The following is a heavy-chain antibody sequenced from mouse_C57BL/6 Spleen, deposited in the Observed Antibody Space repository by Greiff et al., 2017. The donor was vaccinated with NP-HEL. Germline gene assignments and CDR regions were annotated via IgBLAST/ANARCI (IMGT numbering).Heavy chain of an antibody. Sequence: DAGGGLVQPKGSLKLSCAASGFSFNTYAMNWVRQAPGKGLEWVARIRSKSNNYATYYADSVKDRFTISRDDSESMLYLQMNNLKTEDTAMYYCVRRGLTYAMDYWGQGTSVTVSS. D-gene: IGHD1-1*01. V-gene: IGHV10-1*01. CDR2: IRSKSNNYAT. CDR1: GFSFNTYA. CDR3: VRRGLTYAMDY. J-gene: IGHJ4*01.